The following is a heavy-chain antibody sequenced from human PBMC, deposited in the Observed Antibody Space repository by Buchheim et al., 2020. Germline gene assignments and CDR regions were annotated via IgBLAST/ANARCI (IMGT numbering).Heavy chain of an antibody. CDR2: INPNSGGT. CDR3: ARNRGYSYGFAYYYYYGMDV. V-gene: IGHV1-2*02. Sequence: QVQLVQSGAEVKKPGASVKVSCKASGYTFTGYYMHWVRQAPGQGLEWMGWINPNSGGTNYAQKFQGRVTMTRDTSISTAYMELRSLRSDDTAVYYCARNRGYSYGFAYYYYYGMDVWGQGTT. CDR1: GYTFTGYY. J-gene: IGHJ6*02. D-gene: IGHD5-18*01.